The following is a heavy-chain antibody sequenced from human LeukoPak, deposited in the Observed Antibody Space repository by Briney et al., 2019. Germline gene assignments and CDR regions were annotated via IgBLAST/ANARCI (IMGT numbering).Heavy chain of an antibody. V-gene: IGHV3-7*01. J-gene: IGHJ3*02. CDR1: GFTFSSYW. Sequence: PGGSLRLSCAASGFTFSSYWMSWVRQAPGKGLEWVANIKQDGSEKYYVDSVKGRFTISRDNAKNSLYLQMNSLRAEDTAVYYCARDGVDIVATILIDAFDIWGQGTMVTVSS. D-gene: IGHD5-12*01. CDR3: ARDGVDIVATILIDAFDI. CDR2: IKQDGSEK.